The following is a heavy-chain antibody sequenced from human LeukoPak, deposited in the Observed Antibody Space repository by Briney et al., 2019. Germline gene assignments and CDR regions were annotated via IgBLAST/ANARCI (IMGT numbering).Heavy chain of an antibody. CDR3: ARLGITGTADAFDL. J-gene: IGHJ3*01. D-gene: IGHD1-20*01. V-gene: IGHV5-51*01. Sequence: GESLKISCKGSGYSFTSYWIGWVRQMPGKGLEYMGIIYPHDSDTIYSPSFQGQVTISADKSISTAYLQWSSLKASDTAIYNCARLGITGTADAFDLWGQGTLVSVSA. CDR1: GYSFTSYW. CDR2: IYPHDSDT.